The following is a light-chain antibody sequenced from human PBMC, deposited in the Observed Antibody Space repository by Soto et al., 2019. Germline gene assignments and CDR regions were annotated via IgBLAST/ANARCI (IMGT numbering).Light chain of an antibody. J-gene: IGLJ3*02. V-gene: IGLV2-23*01. CDR3: CSYAGSNIWL. CDR1: SSHVGSYKF. Sequence: QSALTQPASVAGSPGQSITISCTGASSHVGSYKFVSWYQQHPDKAPKLMIFEGSKRPSGVSDRFSGSKSGNTASLTISGLQAEAEADYHCCSYAGSNIWLFGGGTKLTVL. CDR2: EGS.